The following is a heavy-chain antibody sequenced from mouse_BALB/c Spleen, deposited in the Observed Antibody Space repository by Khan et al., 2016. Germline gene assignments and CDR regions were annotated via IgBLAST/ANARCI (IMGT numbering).Heavy chain of an antibody. Sequence: DVQLLETGPGLVKPSQSLSLTCTVTGYSITSGYAWNWIRQFPGNKLEWMGYISYSGGTSYNPSLKSRISITRHPSKNQFFLQLNSVTTEDTSTYYCARGNYDVYYFDYWGQGTPRTVSS. CDR3: ARGNYDVYYFDY. V-gene: IGHV3-2*02. CDR1: GYSITSGYA. D-gene: IGHD2-4*01. J-gene: IGHJ2*01. CDR2: ISYSGGT.